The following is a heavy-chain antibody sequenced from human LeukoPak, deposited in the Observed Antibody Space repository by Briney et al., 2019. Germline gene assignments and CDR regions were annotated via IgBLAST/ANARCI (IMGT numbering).Heavy chain of an antibody. V-gene: IGHV3-33*06. Sequence: GGSLRLSCAASGFTFSSYGMHWVRQAPGKGLEWVAVIWYDGSNKYYADSVKGRFTISRDNSKNTLYLQMNSLRAEDTAVYYCAKLQDYYDSSGYLEDYWGQGTLVTVSS. CDR2: IWYDGSNK. CDR1: GFTFSSYG. J-gene: IGHJ4*02. CDR3: AKLQDYYDSSGYLEDY. D-gene: IGHD3-22*01.